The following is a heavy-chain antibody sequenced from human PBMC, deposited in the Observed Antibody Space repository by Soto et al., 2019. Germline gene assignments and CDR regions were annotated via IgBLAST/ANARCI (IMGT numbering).Heavy chain of an antibody. D-gene: IGHD3-22*01. CDR2: ISYDGSNK. Sequence: LEWVAVISYDGSNKYYADSVKGRFTISRDNSKNTLYLQMNSLRAEDMAVYYCAKVTTYYYDSSGYYYDYWGQGTLVTVSS. CDR3: AKVTTYYYDSSGYYYDY. J-gene: IGHJ4*02. V-gene: IGHV3-30*18.